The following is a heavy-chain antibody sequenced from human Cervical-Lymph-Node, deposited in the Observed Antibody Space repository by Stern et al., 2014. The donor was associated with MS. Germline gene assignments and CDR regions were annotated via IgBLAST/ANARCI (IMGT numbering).Heavy chain of an antibody. J-gene: IGHJ4*02. Sequence: VQLVESESELKMPGASVKVACKASGYTFTYYPMNWVRQAPGQGLEWMGWINTNSGNPTYAEGFTGRFAFSLDTSVSTAYLQISSLKAEDTAVYYCATGSGDYWGRGTLVTVSS. CDR3: ATGSGDY. CDR1: GYTFTYYP. CDR2: INTNSGNP. D-gene: IGHD3-10*01. V-gene: IGHV7-4-1*02.